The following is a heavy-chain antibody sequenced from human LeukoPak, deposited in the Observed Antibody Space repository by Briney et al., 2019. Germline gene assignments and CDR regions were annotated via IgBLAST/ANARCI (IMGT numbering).Heavy chain of an antibody. J-gene: IGHJ6*03. CDR1: GGSISSSSYY. V-gene: IGHV4-39*01. CDR2: MYYSGST. CDR3: ARHRGYYYYYMDV. Sequence: SETLSLTCTISGGSISSSSYYWSWIRQPPGKGLEWIGSMYYSGSTYYNPSLKSRVTISVDTSENQFSLKVFSVTAADTAVYYCARHRGYYYYYMDVWGKGTTVTISS.